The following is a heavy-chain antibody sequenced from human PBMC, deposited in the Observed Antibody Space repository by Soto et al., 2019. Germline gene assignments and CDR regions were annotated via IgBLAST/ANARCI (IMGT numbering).Heavy chain of an antibody. V-gene: IGHV1-18*04. CDR1: GYTFTSYG. J-gene: IGHJ4*02. CDR2: ISAYNGNT. Sequence: ASVKVSCKASGYTFTSYGISWVRQAPGQGLGWMGWISAYNGNTNYAQKPQGRVTMTTDTSTSTAYMELRSLRSDDTAVYYCARVMHATIYDFWSGYPIDYWGQGTLVTVSS. CDR3: ARVMHATIYDFWSGYPIDY. D-gene: IGHD3-3*01.